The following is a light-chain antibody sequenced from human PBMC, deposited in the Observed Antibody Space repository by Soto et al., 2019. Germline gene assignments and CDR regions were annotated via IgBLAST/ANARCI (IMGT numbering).Light chain of an antibody. J-gene: IGLJ2*01. CDR3: FAYAGTSTVV. CDR1: TSDVGSYNL. CDR2: GDS. V-gene: IGLV2-23*01. Sequence: QSALTQPASVSGSPGQSITISCTSTTSDVGSYNLVSWYQQHPGKAPKLMIYGDSKRPSGVSNRFSGSKSGNTASLTISGLQAEDEADYYCFAYAGTSTVVFGGGTKLTVL.